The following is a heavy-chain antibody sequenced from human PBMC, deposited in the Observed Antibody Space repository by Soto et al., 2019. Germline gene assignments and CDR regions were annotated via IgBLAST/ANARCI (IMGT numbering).Heavy chain of an antibody. Sequence: SETLSLTCAVSSVSISSSNWLSWVRQPPGKGLEWIGEIYHSGSTNYNPSLKSRVTISVDKSKNQFSLKLSSVTAADTAVYYCARDRGSSGWRNDAFDIWGQGTMVTVSS. D-gene: IGHD6-19*01. CDR2: IYHSGST. CDR3: ARDRGSSGWRNDAFDI. V-gene: IGHV4-4*02. J-gene: IGHJ3*02. CDR1: SVSISSSNW.